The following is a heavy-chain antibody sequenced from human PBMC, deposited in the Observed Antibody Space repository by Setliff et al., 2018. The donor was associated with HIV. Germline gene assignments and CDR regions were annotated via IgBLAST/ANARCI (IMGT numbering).Heavy chain of an antibody. CDR2: ISAYNGNT. V-gene: IGHV1-18*01. D-gene: IGHD2-21*01. CDR1: GYTFRTYG. Sequence: GASVKVSCKGSGYTFRTYGISWVRQAPGQGLEWMGWISAYNGNTNYAQKLQGRVTMTTDTSTSTAYMELRSLRSDDTAVYYCARVKVVIATFYYMDVWGKGTTGTVS. J-gene: IGHJ6*03. CDR3: ARVKVVIATFYYMDV.